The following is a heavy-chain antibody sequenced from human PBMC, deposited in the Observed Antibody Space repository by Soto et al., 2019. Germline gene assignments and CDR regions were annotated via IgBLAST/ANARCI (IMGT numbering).Heavy chain of an antibody. CDR3: ARVSLGGVSCYSDCHYYYYGMDV. D-gene: IGHD2-15*01. J-gene: IGHJ6*02. V-gene: IGHV1-46*03. Sequence: ASVKVSCKASGYTFTSYYMHWARQAPGQGLERMGIINTSGGSTSYAQKFQGRVTMTRDTSTSTVYMELSSLRSEDTSVYYCARVSLGGVSCYSDCHYYYYGMDVWGQGTTVTVSS. CDR1: GYTFTSYY. CDR2: INTSGGST.